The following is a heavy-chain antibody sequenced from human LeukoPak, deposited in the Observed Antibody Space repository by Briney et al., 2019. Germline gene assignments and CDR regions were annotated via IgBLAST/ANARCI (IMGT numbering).Heavy chain of an antibody. Sequence: FXXYAXSWVRQAPGKGLEWVSAISGSGGSTYYADSVKGRFTISRDNSKNTLYLQMNSLRAEDTAVYHCASPDLWFGELFHYLDYWGQGXXV. CDR1: FXXYA. CDR3: ASPDLWFGELFHYLDY. J-gene: IGHJ4*02. V-gene: IGHV3-23*01. CDR2: ISGSGGST. D-gene: IGHD3-10*01.